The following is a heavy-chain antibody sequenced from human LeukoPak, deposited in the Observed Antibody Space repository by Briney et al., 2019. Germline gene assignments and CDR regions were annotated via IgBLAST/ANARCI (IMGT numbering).Heavy chain of an antibody. CDR3: ARAHYSSGPFDP. Sequence: PSETLSLTCTVSGGSISSYHRSWIRQPAGKGLEWIGRIYTSGSTSYNPSLKSRVTMSVDTSKNQFSLKLSSVTAADTAVYYCARAHYSSGPFDPWGQGTLVTVSS. D-gene: IGHD6-19*01. CDR1: GGSISSYH. V-gene: IGHV4-4*07. CDR2: IYTSGST. J-gene: IGHJ5*02.